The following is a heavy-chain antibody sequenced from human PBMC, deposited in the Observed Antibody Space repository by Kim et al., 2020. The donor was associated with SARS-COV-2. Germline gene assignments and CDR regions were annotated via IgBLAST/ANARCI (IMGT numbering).Heavy chain of an antibody. CDR3: ARRDAFGWFDT. CDR1: GFTFDDYF. V-gene: IGHV3-20*04. J-gene: IGHJ5*02. CDR2: INWNGGST. D-gene: IGHD3-10*01. Sequence: GGSLRLSCAVSGFTFDDYFMSWVRQAPGKGLEWVADINWNGGSTGYADSVKGRFTISRDNAKKSLNLQMNSLIAEDTALYYCARRDAFGWFDTWGQGSLVTVSS.